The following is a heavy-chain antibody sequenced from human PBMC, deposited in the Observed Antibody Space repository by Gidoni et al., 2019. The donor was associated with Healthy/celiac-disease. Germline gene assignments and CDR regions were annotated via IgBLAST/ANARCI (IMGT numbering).Heavy chain of an antibody. V-gene: IGHV4-39*01. J-gene: IGHJ4*02. D-gene: IGHD6-19*01. CDR3: ARGGAVAGTGFDY. CDR1: GGSISSSSYY. CDR2: IYYSGST. Sequence: QLPLQESGPGLVKPSETLSLTCTVSGGSISSSSYYWSWIRQPPGKGLEWIGSIYYSGSTYYNPSLKSRVTISVDTSKNQFSLKLSSVTAADTAVYYCARGGAVAGTGFDYWGQGTLVTVSS.